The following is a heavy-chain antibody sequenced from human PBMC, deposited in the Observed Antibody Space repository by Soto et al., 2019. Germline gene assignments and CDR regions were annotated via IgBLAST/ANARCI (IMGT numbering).Heavy chain of an antibody. CDR3: ASTRGGYCISTSCYAAANYYYYGMDV. J-gene: IGHJ6*02. D-gene: IGHD2-2*01. CDR1: GYTFSEHG. V-gene: IGHV1-69*13. CDR2: IIPIFGTA. Sequence: SVKVSCKASGYTFSEHGFSWVRQGPGQGLEWMGGIIPIFGTANYAQKFQGRVTITADESTSTAYMELSSLRSEDTAVYYCASTRGGYCISTSCYAAANYYYYGMDVWGQGTTVTVSS.